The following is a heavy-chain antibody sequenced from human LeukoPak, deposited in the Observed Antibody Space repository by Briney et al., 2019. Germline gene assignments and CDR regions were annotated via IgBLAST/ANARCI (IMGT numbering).Heavy chain of an antibody. V-gene: IGHV3-7*01. CDR3: ARALSSALDY. CDR2: IKEDGSEK. J-gene: IGHJ4*02. D-gene: IGHD3-3*01. CDR1: GFTFRNYW. Sequence: GSLRLSCAASGFTFRNYWMTWVRQAPGKGLEWVANIKEDGSEKYYVDSVKGRFTISRDNAKNSLYLEMNSLRAEDTAVNYCARALSSALDYWGQGTLVTVSS.